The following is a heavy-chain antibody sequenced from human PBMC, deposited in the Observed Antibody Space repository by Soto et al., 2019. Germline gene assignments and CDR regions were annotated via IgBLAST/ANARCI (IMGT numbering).Heavy chain of an antibody. V-gene: IGHV4-34*01. J-gene: IGHJ5*02. CDR2: INHSGST. CDR1: GGSFIGYY. CDR3: ARGQGGYSYPNWFDP. D-gene: IGHD5-18*01. Sequence: SETLSLTCAVYGGSFIGYYWSWILQPPGKGLEWIGEINHSGSTNYNPSLKSRVTISVDTSKNQFSLKLSSVTAADTAVYYCARGQGGYSYPNWFDPWGQGTLVTVSS.